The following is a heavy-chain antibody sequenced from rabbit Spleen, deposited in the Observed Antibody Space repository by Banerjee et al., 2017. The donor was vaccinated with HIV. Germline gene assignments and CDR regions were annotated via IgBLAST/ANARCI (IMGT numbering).Heavy chain of an antibody. V-gene: IGHV1S45*01. CDR1: GVSFSVSSY. J-gene: IGHJ6*01. CDR2: IDIGTSGFT. D-gene: IGHD1-1*01. Sequence: QEQLEESGGGLVKPGGSLTLTCKASGVSFSVSSYMCWVRQAPGKGLEWIACIDIGTSGFTYFASWAKGRFTISKTSSTTVTLQMTSLTAADTATYFCARDSSSSFSSYGMDLWGPGTLVTVS. CDR3: ARDSSSSFSSYGMDL.